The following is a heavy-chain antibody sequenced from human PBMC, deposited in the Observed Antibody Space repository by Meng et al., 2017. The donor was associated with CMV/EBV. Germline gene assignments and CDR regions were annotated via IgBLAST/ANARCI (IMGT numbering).Heavy chain of an antibody. D-gene: IGHD6-6*01. CDR1: GFTFSSYG. V-gene: IGHV3-33*01. CDR2: IWYDGSNK. J-gene: IGHJ2*01. CDR3: ARDLWGASIAARRSRYFDL. Sequence: GESLKISCAASGFTFSSYGMHWVRQAPGKGLEWVAVIWYDGSNKYYADSVKGRFTISRDNSKNTLYLQMNSLRAEDTAVYYCARDLWGASIAARRSRYFDLWGRGTLVTVSS.